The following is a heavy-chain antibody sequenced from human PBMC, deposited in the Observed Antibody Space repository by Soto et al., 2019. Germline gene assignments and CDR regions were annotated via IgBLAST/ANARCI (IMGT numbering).Heavy chain of an antibody. J-gene: IGHJ4*02. Sequence: QVQLVEPGGGVVQAGGSLRLSCEASGFTFSSYAMHWVRQAPGKGLEWVAVVSYEGTNKYYADSVKGRFTISRDNSRYTLYLQMESLRAEDTAVYYCAKDESYDYVWGAYRPFDSWGQGTLVTVSS. CDR2: VSYEGTNK. CDR1: GFTFSSYA. D-gene: IGHD3-16*02. V-gene: IGHV3-30*18. CDR3: AKDESYDYVWGAYRPFDS.